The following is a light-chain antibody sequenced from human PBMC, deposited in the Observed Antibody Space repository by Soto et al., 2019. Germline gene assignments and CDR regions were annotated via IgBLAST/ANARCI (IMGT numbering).Light chain of an antibody. CDR2: GAS. CDR3: QQYDRSALT. J-gene: IGKJ4*01. V-gene: IGKV3-20*01. Sequence: EIVLTQSPGTLSFSPLERSTLSCRASQSVSSSYLAWYHQRPGQAPRLLIYGASSRATGIPDRFSGSGSGTDFTLSISRLEPEDFAVYYCQQYDRSALTFGGGTKVDIK. CDR1: QSVSSSY.